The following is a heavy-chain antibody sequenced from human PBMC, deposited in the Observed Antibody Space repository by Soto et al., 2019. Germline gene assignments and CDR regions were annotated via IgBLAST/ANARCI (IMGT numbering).Heavy chain of an antibody. CDR2: ISAYNGDT. CDR1: GYTFTTYG. CDR3: AREARGKSRVYYYYGMDV. J-gene: IGHJ6*02. D-gene: IGHD3-10*01. V-gene: IGHV1-18*01. Sequence: QVQLVQSGAEVKKPGASVKVSCKASGYTFTTYGISWVRQAPGQGLEWMGWISAYNGDTNYAQNLQGRVTMTTDTSTTTAYMELRSLRSDDTAVYYCAREARGKSRVYYYYGMDVWGQGTTVTVSS.